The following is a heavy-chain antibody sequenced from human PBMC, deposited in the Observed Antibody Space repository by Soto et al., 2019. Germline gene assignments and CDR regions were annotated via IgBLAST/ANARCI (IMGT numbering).Heavy chain of an antibody. CDR1: GASISRGGSS. Sequence: QLQLQESGPGLVKPSQTLSLTCAVSGASISRGGSSWSWIRQAPGTGLEWIGYIYHNGITNYNPSLKSRVTISVDKSQNQFSLSLNFGTAGDTAVYYCARGLAVRGSYGLDVWGQGTTVTVSS. V-gene: IGHV4-30-2*01. D-gene: IGHD3-10*01. CDR3: ARGLAVRGSYGLDV. CDR2: IYHNGIT. J-gene: IGHJ6*02.